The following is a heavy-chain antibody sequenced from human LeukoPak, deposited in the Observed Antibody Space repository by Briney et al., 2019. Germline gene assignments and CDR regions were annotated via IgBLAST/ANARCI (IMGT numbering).Heavy chain of an antibody. J-gene: IGHJ3*02. V-gene: IGHV3-21*01. CDR1: GFTFSSYS. CDR3: ARDSEDDYGDTDAFDI. D-gene: IGHD4-17*01. CDR2: ISSSSSYI. Sequence: GGSLRLSCAASGFTFSSYSMNWVRQAPGKGLEWVSSISSSSSYIYYADSVKGRFTISRDNAKNSLYLQMNSLRAEDTAVYYCARDSEDDYGDTDAFDIWGQGTMVTVSS.